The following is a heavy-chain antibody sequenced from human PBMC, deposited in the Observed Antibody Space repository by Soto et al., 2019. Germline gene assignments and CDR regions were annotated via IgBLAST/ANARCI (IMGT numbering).Heavy chain of an antibody. CDR1: GGSINTFY. D-gene: IGHD5-12*01. J-gene: IGHJ4*02. Sequence: PSETLSLTCTVSGGSINTFYWSWVRQPAGKGLEGIGRIFSSGSTSFNPSLESRVAMSVDTYKNHFSLNLSSVTAADMAVYYCAREGSYSAYNFAHGIQLWSFDFWGQGALVTVSS. CDR3: AREGSYSAYNFAHGIQLWSFDF. V-gene: IGHV4-4*07. CDR2: IFSSGST.